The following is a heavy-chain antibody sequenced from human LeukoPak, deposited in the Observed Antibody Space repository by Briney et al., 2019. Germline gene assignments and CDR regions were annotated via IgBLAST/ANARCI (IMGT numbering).Heavy chain of an antibody. D-gene: IGHD1-1*01. J-gene: IGHJ4*02. CDR2: INPNSGNT. V-gene: IGHV1-8*01. CDR1: GYAFTSYD. Sequence: ASVKVSCKASGYAFTSYDINWVRQASGQGLEWMGWINPNSGNTGFTRKFLGRVTVTRSTSISTAYMELSSLTSDDTAVYYCARTSTGTRGGYDVWGQGTLVTVSS. CDR3: ARTSTGTRGGYDV.